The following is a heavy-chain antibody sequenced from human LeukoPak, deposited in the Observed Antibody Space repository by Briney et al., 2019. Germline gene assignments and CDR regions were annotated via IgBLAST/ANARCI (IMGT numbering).Heavy chain of an antibody. D-gene: IGHD3-10*01. V-gene: IGHV3-49*04. J-gene: IGHJ4*02. CDR3: TRDGTYGSGSYYQRGHFDY. Sequence: GGSLRLSCTASGFTFGDYAMSWVRQAPGKGLEWVGFIRSKAYGGTTEYAASVKGRFTISRDDSKSIAYLQMNSLKTEDTAVYYCTRDGTYGSGSYYQRGHFDYWGQGTLVTVSS. CDR2: IRSKAYGGTT. CDR1: GFTFGDYA.